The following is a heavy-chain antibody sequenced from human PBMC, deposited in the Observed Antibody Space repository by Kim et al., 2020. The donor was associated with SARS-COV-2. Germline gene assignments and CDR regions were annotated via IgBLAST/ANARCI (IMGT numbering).Heavy chain of an antibody. V-gene: IGHV4-34*01. CDR2: INHSGST. CDR1: GGSFSGYY. J-gene: IGHJ4*02. Sequence: SETLSLTCAVYGGSFSGYYWSWIRQPPGKGLEWIGEINHSGSTNYNPSLKSRVTISVDTSKNQFSLKLSSVTAADTAVYYCARVFSTEWLSSRAHFDYWGQGTLVTVSS. D-gene: IGHD3-3*01. CDR3: ARVFSTEWLSSRAHFDY.